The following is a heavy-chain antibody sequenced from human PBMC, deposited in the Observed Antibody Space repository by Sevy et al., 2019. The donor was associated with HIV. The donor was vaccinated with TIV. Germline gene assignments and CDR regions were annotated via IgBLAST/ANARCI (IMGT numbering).Heavy chain of an antibody. D-gene: IGHD3-10*01. V-gene: IGHV4-39*01. CDR3: ARHGGLVDRAFDY. CDR1: GGSISSSSYD. J-gene: IGHJ4*02. Sequence: LSLTCTVSGGSISSSSYDWGWIRQPPGKGLEWIASIFYSGTTYYNPSLKSRVTISVDTSKNQFSLKLNSVTAADTALYYCARHGGLVDRAFDYWGQGTLVTVSS. CDR2: IFYSGTT.